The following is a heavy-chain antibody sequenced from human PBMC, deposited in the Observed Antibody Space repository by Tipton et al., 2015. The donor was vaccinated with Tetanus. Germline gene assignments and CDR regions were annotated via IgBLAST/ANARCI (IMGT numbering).Heavy chain of an antibody. CDR1: GGSISSSSYY. Sequence: TLSLTCTVSGGSISSSSYYWDWIRQPPGKGLEWIGSIYYSGSTYYNPSLKSRVTISVDTSKNQFSLKLSSVTAADTAVYYCARRHQLWARGDSYYGMDVWGQGTTVTVSS. J-gene: IGHJ6*02. CDR2: IYYSGST. CDR3: ARRHQLWARGDSYYGMDV. D-gene: IGHD5-18*01. V-gene: IGHV4-39*01.